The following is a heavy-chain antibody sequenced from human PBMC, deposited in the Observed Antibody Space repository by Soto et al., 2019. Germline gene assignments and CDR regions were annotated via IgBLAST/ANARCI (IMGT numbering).Heavy chain of an antibody. V-gene: IGHV4-30-4*01. CDR2: IYYSGST. D-gene: IGHD4-17*01. CDR1: GGSISSGDYY. Sequence: SETLSLTCTVSGGSISSGDYYWSWIRQPPGKGLEWIGYIYYSGSTYYNPSLKSRVTISVDTSKNQFSLKLSSVTAADPAVYYCARESTNWFDPWGQGTLVTVSS. CDR3: ARESTNWFDP. J-gene: IGHJ5*02.